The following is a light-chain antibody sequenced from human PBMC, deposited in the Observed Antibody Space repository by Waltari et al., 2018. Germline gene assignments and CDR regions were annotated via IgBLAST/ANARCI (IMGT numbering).Light chain of an antibody. J-gene: IGKJ1*01. CDR1: QSISSY. CDR2: AAS. Sequence: DIQKTQSPSSLSASVGDRVTITFRASQSISSYLNWYQQKPGKAPKLLIYAASSLQSGVPSRFSGSGSGTDFTLTISSLQPEDFATYYCQQSYSTPWTFGQGTKVEIK. V-gene: IGKV1-39*01. CDR3: QQSYSTPWT.